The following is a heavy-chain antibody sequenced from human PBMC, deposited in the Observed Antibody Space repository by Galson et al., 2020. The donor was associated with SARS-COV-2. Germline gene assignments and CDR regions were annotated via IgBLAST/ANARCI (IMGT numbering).Heavy chain of an antibody. CDR2: IYTSGST. CDR1: GGSISSYY. CDR3: ARENLASSWYSWFGP. D-gene: IGHD6-13*01. J-gene: IGHJ5*02. Sequence: SETLSLTCTVSGGSISSYYWSWIRQPPGKGLEWIGRIYTSGSTNYNPSLKSRVTMSVDTSKNQFSLKLSSVTAADTAVYYCARENLASSWYSWFGPWGQGTLVTVSS. V-gene: IGHV4-4*07.